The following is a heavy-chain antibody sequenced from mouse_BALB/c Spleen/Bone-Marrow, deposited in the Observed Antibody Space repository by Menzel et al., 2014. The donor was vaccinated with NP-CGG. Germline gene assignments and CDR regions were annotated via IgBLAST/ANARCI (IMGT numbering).Heavy chain of an antibody. J-gene: IGHJ2*01. CDR3: TRGGNWEDFDY. CDR2: ISSDSGAI. Sequence: EVKLMESGGGLVQPGGSPKLSCAASGFTFSSFGMHWVRQAPEKGLEWIAYISSDSGAIFYADTVKGRFTISRDNPKNTLFLQMTSLRSEDTAIYFCTRGGNWEDFDYWGQGTTLTVST. CDR1: GFTFSSFG. D-gene: IGHD4-1*01. V-gene: IGHV5-17*02.